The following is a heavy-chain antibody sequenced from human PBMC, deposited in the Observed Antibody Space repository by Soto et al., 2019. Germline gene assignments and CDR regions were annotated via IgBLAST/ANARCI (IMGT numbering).Heavy chain of an antibody. Sequence: SETLSLTGTVSGGSISSSSYYWGWLRQPPGKGLEWIGSIYYSGSTYYNPSLKSRVTISVDTSKNKFSLKLSSVTAADTVVYYCARQGDSNWFDSWGQGTLVTVSS. V-gene: IGHV4-39*01. CDR3: ARQGDSNWFDS. CDR2: IYYSGST. CDR1: GGSISSSSYY. D-gene: IGHD3-16*01. J-gene: IGHJ5*01.